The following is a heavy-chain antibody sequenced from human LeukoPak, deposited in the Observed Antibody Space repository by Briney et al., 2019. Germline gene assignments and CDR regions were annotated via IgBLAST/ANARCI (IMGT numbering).Heavy chain of an antibody. CDR2: IIPIFGTA. D-gene: IGHD6-6*01. CDR3: ARHSGESSSSHYHYYYMDV. J-gene: IGHJ6*03. V-gene: IGHV1-69*05. Sequence: ASVKVSCKASGGTFSSYAISWVRQAPGQGLEWMGRIIPIFGTANYAQKFQGRVTITTDESTSTAYMELSSLRSEDTAVYYCARHSGESSSSHYHYYYMDVWGKGTTVTVSS. CDR1: GGTFSSYA.